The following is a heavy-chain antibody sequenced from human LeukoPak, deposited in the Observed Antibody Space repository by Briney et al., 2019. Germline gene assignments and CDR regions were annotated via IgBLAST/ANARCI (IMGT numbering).Heavy chain of an antibody. CDR2: IYPSDSDT. V-gene: IGHV5-51*01. Sequence: GESLKISCKASGYSFTSYWIGWVRQMPGKGLELMGIIYPSDSDTRYSPSFQGQVTISADRSIGTAYLQWSSLKASYTAMYYRARGGTATRTFDYWGQGTLVTVSS. D-gene: IGHD1-14*01. CDR1: GYSFTSYW. J-gene: IGHJ4*02. CDR3: ARGGTATRTFDY.